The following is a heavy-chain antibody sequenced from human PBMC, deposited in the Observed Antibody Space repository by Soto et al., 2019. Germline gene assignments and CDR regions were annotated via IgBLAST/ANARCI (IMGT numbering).Heavy chain of an antibody. V-gene: IGHV3-23*01. Sequence: EVQLLESGGGLVEPGGSRRLSCAASGFTFSSYTMSWVRQAPGKGLEWVSTISGSGSSTYSADSVKGRFTSSRDNSENAMYLQMSSVRVEGTAIYWCAKGWGIDYWGQGTLVNV. CDR2: ISGSGSST. CDR1: GFTFSSYT. J-gene: IGHJ4*02. CDR3: AKGWGIDY. D-gene: IGHD7-27*01.